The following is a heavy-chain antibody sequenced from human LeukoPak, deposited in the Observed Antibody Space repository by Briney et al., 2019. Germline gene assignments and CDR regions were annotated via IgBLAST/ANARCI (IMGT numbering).Heavy chain of an antibody. V-gene: IGHV4-59*12. CDR1: NGSISSYY. CDR2: IYYSGTTT. CDR3: AREGAVQGSFDI. J-gene: IGHJ3*02. Sequence: SETLSLTCTVSNGSISSYYWSWIRQPPGKGLEWIANIYYSGTTTNYNPSLKSRVIISVDTSKTQISLNLTSVTAADTAVYYCAREGAVQGSFDIWGQGTMVTVSS.